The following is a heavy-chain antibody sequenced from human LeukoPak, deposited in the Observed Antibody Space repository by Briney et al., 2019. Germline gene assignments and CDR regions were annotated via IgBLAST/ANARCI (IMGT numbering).Heavy chain of an antibody. V-gene: IGHV4-59*01. D-gene: IGHD6-25*01. J-gene: IGHJ4*02. Sequence: PSETLSLTRTVSRGSISSYYWSWIRQPPGKGLEWIANIYHTGSTNYNPSLSSRVTISIDTAKNQFSLKLTSVTAADTAVYYCARRGRNSSGWQDYLWGQGTLVTVSS. CDR3: ARRGRNSSGWQDYL. CDR1: RGSISSYY. CDR2: IYHTGST.